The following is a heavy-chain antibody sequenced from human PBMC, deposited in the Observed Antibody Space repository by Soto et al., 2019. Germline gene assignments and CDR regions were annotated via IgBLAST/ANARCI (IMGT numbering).Heavy chain of an antibody. J-gene: IGHJ4*02. CDR1: GGSISSGDYY. Sequence: SETLSLTCTVSGGSISSGDYYWSWIRQPPGKGLEWIGYIYYSGSTYYNPSLKSRVTISVDTSKNQFSLKLSSVTAADTAVYYCAIVTIWFGELLSFDYSGQRILVTGS. D-gene: IGHD3-10*01. V-gene: IGHV4-30-4*01. CDR3: AIVTIWFGELLSFDY. CDR2: IYYSGST.